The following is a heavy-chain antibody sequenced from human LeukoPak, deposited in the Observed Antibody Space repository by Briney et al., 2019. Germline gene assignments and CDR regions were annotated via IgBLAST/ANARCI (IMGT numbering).Heavy chain of an antibody. Sequence: SVKVSCKASGYTFTSYYMHWVRQAPGQGLEWMGIINPSGGSTSYAQKFQGRVTMTRNTSISTAYMELSSLRSEDTAVYYCARGWGSYYDSSGYYLGYWGQGTLVTVSS. CDR2: INPSGGST. J-gene: IGHJ4*02. CDR1: GYTFTSYY. CDR3: ARGWGSYYDSSGYYLGY. V-gene: IGHV1-46*01. D-gene: IGHD3-22*01.